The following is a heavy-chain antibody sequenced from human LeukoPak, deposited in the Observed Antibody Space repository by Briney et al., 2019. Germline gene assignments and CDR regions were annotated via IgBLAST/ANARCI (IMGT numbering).Heavy chain of an antibody. D-gene: IGHD4-17*01. V-gene: IGHV3-7*03. J-gene: IGHJ4*02. CDR3: AKEAPWDTVTGGY. CDR2: IQEDGKKE. CDR1: GFTFTKFW. Sequence: PGESLRLSCEASGFTFTKFWMSWVRQAPGKGLEWVANIQEDGKKENYVDSVKGRFTISRDNSKNTLYLQMNSLRAEDTAVYYCAKEAPWDTVTGGYWGQGTLVTVSS.